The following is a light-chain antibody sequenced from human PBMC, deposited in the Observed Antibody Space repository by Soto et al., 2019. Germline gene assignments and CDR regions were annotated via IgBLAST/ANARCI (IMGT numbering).Light chain of an antibody. CDR1: QTISSRS. Sequence: EIVLTQSPGALSLSAGERVTLSCRASQTISSRSLAWYRQKPGQRPRLLIYAASIRATGITERFSGGGSGTDFILTISSLETEDFALYFCQQFDGSYTFCQGTRLEMK. V-gene: IGKV3-20*01. CDR3: QQFDGSYT. J-gene: IGKJ2*01. CDR2: AAS.